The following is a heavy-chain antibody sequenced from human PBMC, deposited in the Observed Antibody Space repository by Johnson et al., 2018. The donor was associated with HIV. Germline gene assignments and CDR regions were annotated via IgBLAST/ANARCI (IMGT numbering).Heavy chain of an antibody. V-gene: IGHV3-7*01. CDR2: IKQDGSEK. D-gene: IGHD5-24*01. J-gene: IGHJ3*02. CDR1: GFTFSSYW. Sequence: VQLVESGGGLVQPGGSLRVSCAASGFTFSSYWMNWVRQAPGKGLEWVANIKQDGSEKYYVDSVKGRFTISRDNAKNSLYLQMNSLRAEDTAVYYCARVRWQIQSVDVFDIWGQGTMVTVSS. CDR3: ARVRWQIQSVDVFDI.